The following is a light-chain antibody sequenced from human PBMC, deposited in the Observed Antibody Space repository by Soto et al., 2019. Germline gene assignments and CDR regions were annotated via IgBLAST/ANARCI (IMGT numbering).Light chain of an antibody. CDR2: DAS. Sequence: DIQMTQSPSTLSASVGDTVTITFRDSKSISSWLDWYQQTXGKAPKXXIYDASSLESGVPSRFSGSGSGTEFTLTISSLQPDDFATYYCQHYNSYSEAFGQGTKVDIK. CDR1: KSISSW. V-gene: IGKV1-5*01. CDR3: QHYNSYSEA. J-gene: IGKJ1*01.